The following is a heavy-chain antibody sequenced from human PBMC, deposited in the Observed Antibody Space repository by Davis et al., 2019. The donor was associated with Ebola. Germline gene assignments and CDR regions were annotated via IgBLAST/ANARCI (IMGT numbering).Heavy chain of an antibody. J-gene: IGHJ6*02. CDR2: INPSGGST. Sequence: ASVKVSCKASGYTFTSYYIHRVRQAPGQGLEWMGIINPSGGSTNYAEKFQGRVTITRDTFASTAYMELSSLRSEDTAVYYCARCSSSYNYYYGMDVWGQGTTVTVSS. CDR3: ARCSSSYNYYYGMDV. D-gene: IGHD6-6*01. CDR1: GYTFTSYY. V-gene: IGHV1-46*01.